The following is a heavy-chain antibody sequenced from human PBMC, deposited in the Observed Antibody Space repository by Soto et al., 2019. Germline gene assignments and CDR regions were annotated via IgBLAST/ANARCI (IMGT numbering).Heavy chain of an antibody. CDR1: GFTFSSYA. J-gene: IGHJ5*02. V-gene: IGHV3-23*01. CDR3: AKASEQWLVRGWFDP. CDR2: ISGSGGST. D-gene: IGHD6-19*01. Sequence: GGSLRLSCAASGFTFSSYAMSWVRQAPGKGLEWVSAISGSGGSTYYADSVKGRFTISRDNSKSTLYLQMNSLRAEDTAVYYCAKASEQWLVRGWFDPWGQGTLVTVSS.